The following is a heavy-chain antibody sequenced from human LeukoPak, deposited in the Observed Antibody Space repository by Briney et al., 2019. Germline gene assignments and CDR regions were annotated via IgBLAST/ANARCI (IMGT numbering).Heavy chain of an antibody. D-gene: IGHD3-10*01. V-gene: IGHV3-21*01. J-gene: IGHJ4*02. CDR1: GFTFSDQS. CDR3: VGPDSQFDC. Sequence: GGSLRLSCAASGFTFSDQSMNWVRQAPGKGLEWVSSISANSLHIFYADSVKGRITISRDNAKNSLYLQMNNLRVEDTAVYYCVGPDSQFDCWGQGTLVTVSS. CDR2: ISANSLHI.